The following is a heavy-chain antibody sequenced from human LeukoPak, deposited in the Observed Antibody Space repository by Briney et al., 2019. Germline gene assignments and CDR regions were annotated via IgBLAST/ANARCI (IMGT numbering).Heavy chain of an antibody. CDR1: GSTFSSYG. V-gene: IGHV3-30*03. J-gene: IGHJ6*02. CDR3: AREIITMVRGVIANNYYYGMDV. D-gene: IGHD3-10*01. Sequence: GRSLRLSCAASGSTFSSYGMHWVRQAPGKGLEWVAVISYDGSNKYYADSVKGRFTISRDNAKNSLYLQMNSLRAEDTAVYYCAREIITMVRGVIANNYYYGMDVWGQGTTVTVSS. CDR2: ISYDGSNK.